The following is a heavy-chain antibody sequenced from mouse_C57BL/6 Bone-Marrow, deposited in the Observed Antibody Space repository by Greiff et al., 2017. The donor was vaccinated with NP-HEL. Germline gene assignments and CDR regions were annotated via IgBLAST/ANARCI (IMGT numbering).Heavy chain of an antibody. D-gene: IGHD1-1*01. CDR3: TTAGGGYGPFYFDY. Sequence: EVQLQQSGAELVRPGASVKLSCTASGFNIKDDYMHWVKQRPEQGLEWIGWIDPENGDTEYASKFQGKATITADTSSNTAYLQLSSLTSEDTAVYYGTTAGGGYGPFYFDYWGQGTTLTVSS. CDR1: GFNIKDDY. J-gene: IGHJ2*01. CDR2: IDPENGDT. V-gene: IGHV14-4*01.